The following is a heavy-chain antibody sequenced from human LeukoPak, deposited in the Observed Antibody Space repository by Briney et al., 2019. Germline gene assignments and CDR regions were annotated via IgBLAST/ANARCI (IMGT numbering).Heavy chain of an antibody. CDR2: ISYSGTT. D-gene: IGHD3-10*01. Sequence: SETLSLTCTVSSASTSSSPYYWGWIRQSPGKGLEWIGSISYSGTTYYNPSLKSRVTISVDTSKNHFSLKLSSVTAADTAVYYCAANSADYNTLGSSYKVWGQGTLVTVSS. CDR1: SASTSSSPYY. CDR3: AANSADYNTLGSSYKV. J-gene: IGHJ4*02. V-gene: IGHV4-39*02.